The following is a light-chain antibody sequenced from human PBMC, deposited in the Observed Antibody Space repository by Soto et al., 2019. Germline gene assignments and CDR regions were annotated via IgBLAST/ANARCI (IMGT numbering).Light chain of an antibody. V-gene: IGLV2-14*01. CDR3: SSYTSSSALEV. J-gene: IGLJ1*01. Sequence: HSALTQPASLSGSPGQSITISCTGTSSDVGGYNYVSWYQQHPGKAPKLMIYDVSNRPSGGSNRFSGSKSGNTASLTIAGLQAEDEADYYCSSYTSSSALEVVGTGTKLTVL. CDR2: DVS. CDR1: SSDVGGYNY.